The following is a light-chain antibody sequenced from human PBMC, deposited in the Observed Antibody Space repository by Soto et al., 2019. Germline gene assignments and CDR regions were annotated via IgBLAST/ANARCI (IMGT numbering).Light chain of an antibody. V-gene: IGKV3-20*01. CDR2: GAS. CDR3: QIYNSSPWT. J-gene: IGKJ1*01. CDR1: QSVIGNY. Sequence: EIVLTQSPGTLSLSPGETATLSCRASQSVIGNYLAWYQQKPGQAPRLLFYGASTRAAGSPARFSGSGSGTDFTLTISSLEPEDFAFYYCQIYNSSPWTFGQGTKVDIK.